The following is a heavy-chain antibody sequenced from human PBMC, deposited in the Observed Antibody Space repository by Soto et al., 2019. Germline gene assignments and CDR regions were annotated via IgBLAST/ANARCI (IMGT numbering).Heavy chain of an antibody. V-gene: IGHV1-18*01. CDR1: GYTLTSYG. Sequence: ASVKVSCKASGYTLTSYGISWVRQAPGQGLEWMGWISAYNGNTNYAQKPQGRVTMTTDTSTGTVYMELRSLRSDDTAVYYCARDRSRLAMIVVVPFDPWGQGTLVTVSS. J-gene: IGHJ5*02. CDR3: ARDRSRLAMIVVVPFDP. D-gene: IGHD3-22*01. CDR2: ISAYNGNT.